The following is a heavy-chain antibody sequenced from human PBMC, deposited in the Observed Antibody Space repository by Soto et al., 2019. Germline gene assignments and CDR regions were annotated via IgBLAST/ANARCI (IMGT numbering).Heavy chain of an antibody. V-gene: IGHV3-7*04. J-gene: IGHJ6*02. Sequence: EVQLVESGGGLVQPGGSLRLSCAASGFTFSSYWMSWVRQAPGKGLEWVANIKQDGSGKYYVDSVKGRFTISRDNAKNSLYLQMNSLRAEDTAVYYCARELYGSGSYGMDVWGQGTTVTVSS. D-gene: IGHD3-10*01. CDR2: IKQDGSGK. CDR1: GFTFSSYW. CDR3: ARELYGSGSYGMDV.